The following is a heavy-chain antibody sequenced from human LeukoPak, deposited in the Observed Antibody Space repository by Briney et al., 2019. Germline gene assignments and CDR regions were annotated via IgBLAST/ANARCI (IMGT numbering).Heavy chain of an antibody. Sequence: SSETLSLTCTVSGGSISSSSYYWGWIRQPAGKGLEWIGRIYNSGSTNYNPSLNSRVTISVDTSKNQFSLKLNSVTAADTAVYYCAREFYDYVWGSYRQLGSYFDYWGQGTLVTVSS. V-gene: IGHV4-61*02. J-gene: IGHJ4*02. CDR3: AREFYDYVWGSYRQLGSYFDY. CDR1: GGSISSSSYY. CDR2: IYNSGST. D-gene: IGHD3-16*02.